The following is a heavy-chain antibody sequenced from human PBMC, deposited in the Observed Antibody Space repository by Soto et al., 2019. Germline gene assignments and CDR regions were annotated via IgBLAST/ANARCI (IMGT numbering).Heavy chain of an antibody. V-gene: IGHV3-48*03. CDR1: GFAFSSYA. J-gene: IGHJ6*02. Sequence: EVQLVESGGGLVQPGGSLRLSCAASGFAFSSYAMNWVRQSPGKGLEWLSYISSTASTIHYADSVKGRFTISRDNANNSVYLQMNSLTADDSAVYYCARAAGIMTRGFHGMDVWGQGTTVTVSS. CDR3: ARAAGIMTRGFHGMDV. CDR2: ISSTASTI. D-gene: IGHD3-10*01.